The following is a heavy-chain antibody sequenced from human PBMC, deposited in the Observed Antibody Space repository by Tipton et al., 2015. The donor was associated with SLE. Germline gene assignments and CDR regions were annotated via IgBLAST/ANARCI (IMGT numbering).Heavy chain of an antibody. J-gene: IGHJ4*02. V-gene: IGHV3-23*01. Sequence: SLRLSCAASGFTFRNYAMNWVRQAPGMGLEWVSSITASGGTTFYADSVKGRFTISRDNGKNSVFLQMNSLRADDTAVYYCTRDFRSGPPDYWGQGTLVIVSS. CDR1: GFTFRNYA. CDR3: TRDFRSGPPDY. D-gene: IGHD3-3*01. CDR2: ITASGGTT.